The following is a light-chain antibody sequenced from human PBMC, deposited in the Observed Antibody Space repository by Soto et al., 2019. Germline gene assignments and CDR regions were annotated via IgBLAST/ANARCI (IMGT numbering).Light chain of an antibody. V-gene: IGKV3-15*01. CDR3: QQYKNWPWT. Sequence: EIFMTQSPASLSVSRGERASLSFTASQSVSRYLAWYQQKPGQAPRLLIHGASTWATGVPARFSGSGSGTEFTLTISSLQSEDSAIYYCQQYKNWPWTFGQGTKVDI. J-gene: IGKJ1*01. CDR1: QSVSRY. CDR2: GAS.